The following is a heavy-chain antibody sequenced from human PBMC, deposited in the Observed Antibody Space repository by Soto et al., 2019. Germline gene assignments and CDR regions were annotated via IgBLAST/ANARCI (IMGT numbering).Heavy chain of an antibody. CDR2: ISSNGGST. D-gene: IGHD3-22*01. CDR3: VKDGFRVGDYYDDHKRGFDY. CDR1: GFTFSSYA. J-gene: IGHJ4*02. V-gene: IGHV3-64D*08. Sequence: GGSLRLSCSASGFTFSSYAMHWVRQAPGKGLEYVSAISSNGGSTYYADSVKGRFTISRDNSKNTLYLQMSSLRAEDTAVYYCVKDGFRVGDYYDDHKRGFDYWGQGTLVTVSS.